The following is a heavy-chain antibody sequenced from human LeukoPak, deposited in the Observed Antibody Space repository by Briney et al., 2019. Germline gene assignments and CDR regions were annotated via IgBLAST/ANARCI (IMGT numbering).Heavy chain of an antibody. J-gene: IGHJ6*02. CDR2: IYYSGST. CDR1: GGSMSPYH. V-gene: IGHV4-59*12. D-gene: IGHD6-13*01. CDR3: ARWQQLITTDYYYGMDV. Sequence: PSETLSLTCTVSGGSMSPYHWGWIRQPPGKGLEWTGYIYYSGSTNYNPSLKSRVTISVDTSKNQFSLKLSSVTAADTAVYYCARWQQLITTDYYYGMDVWGQGTTVTVSS.